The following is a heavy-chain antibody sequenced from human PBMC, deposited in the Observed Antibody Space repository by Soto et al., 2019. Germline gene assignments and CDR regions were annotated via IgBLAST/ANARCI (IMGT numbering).Heavy chain of an antibody. Sequence: SETLSLTCTVSGGSISSGDYYWSWIRQPPGKGLEWIGYIYYSGSTYYNPSLKSRVTILVDTSKNQFSLKLSSVTAADTAVYYCARDYCSGGSCYSHYFDYWGQGTLVTVSS. D-gene: IGHD2-15*01. V-gene: IGHV4-30-4*01. CDR1: GGSISSGDYY. J-gene: IGHJ4*02. CDR2: IYYSGST. CDR3: ARDYCSGGSCYSHYFDY.